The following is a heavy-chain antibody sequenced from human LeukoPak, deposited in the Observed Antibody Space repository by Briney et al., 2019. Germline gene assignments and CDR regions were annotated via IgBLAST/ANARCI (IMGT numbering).Heavy chain of an antibody. CDR3: ARDGVDTARSVDY. D-gene: IGHD5-18*01. J-gene: IGHJ4*02. CDR1: GYTFTNYY. CDR2: IIPILGIA. V-gene: IGHV1-69*10. Sequence: ASVKVSCKASGYTFTNYYIHWLRQAPGQGLEWMGGIIPILGIANYAQKFQGRVTITADKPTSTAYMELSSLRSEDTAVYYCARDGVDTARSVDYWGQGTLVTVSS.